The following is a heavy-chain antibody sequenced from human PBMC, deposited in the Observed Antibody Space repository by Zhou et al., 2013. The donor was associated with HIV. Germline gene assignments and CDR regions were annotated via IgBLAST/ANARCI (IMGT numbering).Heavy chain of an antibody. D-gene: IGHD4-17*01. J-gene: IGHJ5*02. CDR2: INPNSGGT. CDR1: GGTFSSYS. CDR3: AREISAGDYSVIRRSDWFDP. Sequence: QVQLVQSGAEVKKPGSSVKVSCKASGGTFSSYSISWVRQAPGQGLEWMGWINPNSGGTNYAQKFQGRVTMTRDTSTSTVYMELSSLRSEDTAVYYCAREISAGDYSVIRRSDWFDPWGQGTLVTVSS. V-gene: IGHV1-69*04.